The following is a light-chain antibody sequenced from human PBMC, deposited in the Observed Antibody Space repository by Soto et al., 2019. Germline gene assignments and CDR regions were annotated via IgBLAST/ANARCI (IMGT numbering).Light chain of an antibody. J-gene: IGLJ1*01. Sequence: SYELTQPPSVSVAPGQTARVSCGGNRLETKTVFWYQQKPGKAPVLVVRDDSVRPSGIPERFSGSNSGGTATLTITGVDAGDEADYYCQVWDSLSDHHVFGPGTKLTVL. V-gene: IGLV3-21*02. CDR1: RLETKT. CDR3: QVWDSLSDHHV. CDR2: DDS.